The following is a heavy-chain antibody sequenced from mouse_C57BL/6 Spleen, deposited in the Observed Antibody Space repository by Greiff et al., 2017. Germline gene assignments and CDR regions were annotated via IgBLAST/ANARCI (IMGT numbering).Heavy chain of an antibody. Sequence: QVQLQQPGAELARPGSSVKLSCKASGYTFTSYWMDWVKQRPGQGLEWIGNIYPSDSETHYNQKFKDKATLTVDKSSSTAYMQLSSLTSEDSAVYYCARSLPAMDYWGQGTSVTVSS. CDR1: GYTFTSYW. V-gene: IGHV1-61*01. CDR2: IYPSDSET. CDR3: ARSLPAMDY. J-gene: IGHJ4*01.